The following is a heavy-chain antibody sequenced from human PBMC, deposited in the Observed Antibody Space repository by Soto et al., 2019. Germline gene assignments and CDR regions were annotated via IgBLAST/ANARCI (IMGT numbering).Heavy chain of an antibody. J-gene: IGHJ4*02. CDR2: IAWNSRVL. Sequence: EVQLVESGGRLVQPGRSLRLSCVGTGLNFDDFAMHWVRQAPGKGLEWVSGIAWNSRVLVYADSVKGRFTISIDNARNSLYLQMDSLRDEDTALYYCAKGRYDFWSPYYFDSWGQGTLVTVSS. CDR1: GLNFDDFA. D-gene: IGHD3-3*01. CDR3: AKGRYDFWSPYYFDS. V-gene: IGHV3-9*01.